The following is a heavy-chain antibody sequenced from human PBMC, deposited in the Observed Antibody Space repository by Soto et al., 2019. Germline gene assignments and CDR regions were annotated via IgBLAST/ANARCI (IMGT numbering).Heavy chain of an antibody. CDR1: GGSMRSYY. D-gene: IGHD2-21*01. V-gene: IGHV4-4*07. CDR2: IYSRGDT. Sequence: SSETLSLTXSVSGGSMRSYYWNWLRQPAGKGLEWIGRIYSRGDTNYNPSVKSRVTMSVDTSKNEFSLRLNSVTAADTAVYYCAGIGEDVYYGMDVWGQGTTVTVSS. CDR3: AGIGEDVYYGMDV. J-gene: IGHJ6*02.